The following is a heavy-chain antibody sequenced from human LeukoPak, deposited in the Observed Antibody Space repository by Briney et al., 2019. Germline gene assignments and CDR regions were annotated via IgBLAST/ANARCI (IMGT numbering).Heavy chain of an antibody. CDR1: EFTFSSNA. CDR3: AKLGATPY. J-gene: IGHJ4*02. Sequence: GGSLRLSCAASEFTFSSNAMHWVRQAPGKGLEWVSLISWDGGSAYYADSVKGRFTISRDNSNNSLYLQMNTLRPEDAALYYCAKLGATPYWGQGTLVTVSS. V-gene: IGHV3-43D*03. D-gene: IGHD1-26*01. CDR2: ISWDGGSA.